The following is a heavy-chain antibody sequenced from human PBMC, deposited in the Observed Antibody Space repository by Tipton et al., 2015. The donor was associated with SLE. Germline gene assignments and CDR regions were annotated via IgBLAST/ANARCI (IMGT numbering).Heavy chain of an antibody. Sequence: TLSLTCTVSGGSISSYYWSWIRQPAGKGLEWIGRIYTSGSTNYNPSFKSRVTMSVDTSKNQFSLKLSSVTAADTAVYYCARDPTYGGNSGLDYWGQGTLVTVSS. V-gene: IGHV4-4*07. D-gene: IGHD4-23*01. CDR2: IYTSGST. J-gene: IGHJ4*02. CDR3: ARDPTYGGNSGLDY. CDR1: GGSISSYY.